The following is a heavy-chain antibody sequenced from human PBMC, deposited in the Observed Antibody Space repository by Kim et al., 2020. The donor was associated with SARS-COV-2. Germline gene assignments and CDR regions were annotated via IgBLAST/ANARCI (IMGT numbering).Heavy chain of an antibody. CDR1: GFTFSTYT. V-gene: IGHV3-21*01. J-gene: IGHJ4*02. CDR3: ARDYYGDYYFDY. D-gene: IGHD4-17*01. CDR2: ISTSRTYI. Sequence: GGSLRLSCAASGFTFSTYTMNWVRQAPGKGLEWVSSISTSRTYIYYAESVRGRFTISRDSAKNSLYLQMNSLRAEDTAVYYCARDYYGDYYFDYWGQGTLVTVSS.